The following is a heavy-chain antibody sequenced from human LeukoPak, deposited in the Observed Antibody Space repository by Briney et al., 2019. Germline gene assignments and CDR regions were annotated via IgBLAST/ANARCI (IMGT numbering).Heavy chain of an antibody. Sequence: SVKVSCKASGYTFTNYGITWVRQAPGQGLEWMGWINTYNGNTNYVQNLQGRVTMTTDTSTSTAYMELRSLRSDDTAVYYCARNSHGYSSAWLQFNFDYWGQGTLVTVSS. CDR3: ARNSHGYSSAWLQFNFDY. CDR2: INTYNGNT. J-gene: IGHJ4*02. CDR1: GYTFTNYG. V-gene: IGHV1-18*01. D-gene: IGHD6-19*01.